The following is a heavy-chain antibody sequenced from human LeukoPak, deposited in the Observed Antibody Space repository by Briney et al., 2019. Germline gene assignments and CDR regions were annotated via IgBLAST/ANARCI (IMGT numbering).Heavy chain of an antibody. V-gene: IGHV3-53*01. CDR2: IYAGGTT. D-gene: IGHD1-14*01. Sequence: GSQELSCSASGISGSKNFRRLVRPASGRGLGLVSVIYAGGTTHYIDSVKGRFTISRDNSNYTVFLQMNSLRGDDTAVYYCVREWANQRQRRDDWGQGTLVTVSS. CDR3: VREWANQRQRRDD. J-gene: IGHJ4*02. CDR1: GISGSKNF.